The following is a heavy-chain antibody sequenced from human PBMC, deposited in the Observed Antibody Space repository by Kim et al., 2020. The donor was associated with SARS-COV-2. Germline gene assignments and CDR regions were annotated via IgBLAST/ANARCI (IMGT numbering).Heavy chain of an antibody. CDR3: ATVPRINSVSVSFDY. Sequence: ASVKVSCKVSGYTLTELSMHWVRQAPGKGLEWMGGFDPEDGETIYAQKFQGRVTMTEDTSTDTAYMELSSLRSEDTAVYYCATVPRINSVSVSFDYWGQGTLVTVSS. V-gene: IGHV1-24*01. CDR1: GYTLTELS. CDR2: FDPEDGET. D-gene: IGHD1-26*01. J-gene: IGHJ4*02.